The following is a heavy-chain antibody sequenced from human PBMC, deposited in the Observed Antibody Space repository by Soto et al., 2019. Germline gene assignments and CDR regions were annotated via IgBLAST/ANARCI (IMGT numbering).Heavy chain of an antibody. CDR1: GFTFSDYW. D-gene: IGHD6-13*01. CDR3: ARDRVRISAAGVPDC. V-gene: IGHV3-74*01. J-gene: IGHJ4*02. Sequence: GGSLRLSCAASGFTFSDYWMHWVRQVPGKGLVWVSRINGDGTSPGYADSVKGRFIISRDNAKNTLYLQMNSLTAEDTALYYCARDRVRISAAGVPDCWGQGTLVTVSS. CDR2: INGDGTSP.